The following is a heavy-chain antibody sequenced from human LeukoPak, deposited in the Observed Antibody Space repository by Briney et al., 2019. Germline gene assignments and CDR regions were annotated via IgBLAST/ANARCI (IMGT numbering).Heavy chain of an antibody. CDR1: GGSISSYY. D-gene: IGHD4-23*01. CDR2: IYYTGAT. V-gene: IGHV4-59*01. Sequence: SETLSLTCSVSGGSISSYYWSWIRQPPGKGLEWIGYIYYTGATNYNPSLESRVTISIDRSKRQLSLELRSVTAADTAVYYCARDRRESGKANDAFDIWGQGTMVTVSP. CDR3: ARDRRESGKANDAFDI. J-gene: IGHJ3*02.